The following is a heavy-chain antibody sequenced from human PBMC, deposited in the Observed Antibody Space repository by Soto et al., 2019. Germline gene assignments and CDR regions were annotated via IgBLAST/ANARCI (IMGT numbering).Heavy chain of an antibody. J-gene: IGHJ5*02. CDR2: IIPIFGTA. CDR1: GGTFSSYA. CDR3: ARGGLGYCSSTSCRNWFDP. V-gene: IGHV1-69*01. D-gene: IGHD2-2*01. Sequence: QVQLVQSGAEVKKPGSSVKVSCKASGGTFSSYAISWVRQAPGQGLEWMGGIIPIFGTANYAQKFQGRVTITADESTSTAYMELSSLRSEDTAVYYCARGGLGYCSSTSCRNWFDPWGHVPLVTVSS.